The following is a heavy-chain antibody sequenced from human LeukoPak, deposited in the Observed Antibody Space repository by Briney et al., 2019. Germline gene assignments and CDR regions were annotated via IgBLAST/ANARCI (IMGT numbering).Heavy chain of an antibody. V-gene: IGHV4-61*02. J-gene: IGHJ4*02. D-gene: IGHD3-10*01. CDR2: IYTSGST. CDR1: GGSISSGSYY. Sequence: SQTLSLTCTVSGGSISSGSYYWSWIRQPAGKGLEWIGRIYTSGSTNYNPSLKSRVTISVDTSKNQFSLKLSSVTAADTAVYYCARDRHSLASDYYGSGSLDYWGQGTLVTVSS. CDR3: ARDRHSLASDYYGSGSLDY.